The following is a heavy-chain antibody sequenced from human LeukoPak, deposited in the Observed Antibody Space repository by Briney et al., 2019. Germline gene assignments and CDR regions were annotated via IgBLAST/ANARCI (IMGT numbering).Heavy chain of an antibody. V-gene: IGHV1-2*02. Sequence: ASVKVSCKASGYTFTDYYLLWVRQAPGQGLEWMGWIKTNSGATDYAQNFEARVTMTRDTSSGTVYLDLSSLTSDDTAVYYCARGRRILGGPENAGDFFDYWGQGTLVIVSS. J-gene: IGHJ4*01. CDR1: GYTFTDYY. D-gene: IGHD3-16*01. CDR3: ARGRRILGGPENAGDFFDY. CDR2: IKTNSGAT.